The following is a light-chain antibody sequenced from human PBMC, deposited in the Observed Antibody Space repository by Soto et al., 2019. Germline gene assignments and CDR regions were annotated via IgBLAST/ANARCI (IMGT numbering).Light chain of an antibody. J-gene: IGKJ4*01. CDR2: AAS. CDR3: QQGDSFPLT. V-gene: IGKV1-12*01. Sequence: DIQMTQSPSSVSASVGDRVTITCRASQDISSWVAWYQQKPGKAPKLLISAASSLQSGVPRRFSGSGSGTDFILIISSLQPEDFATYFCQQGDSFPLTFGGGTKVEIK. CDR1: QDISSW.